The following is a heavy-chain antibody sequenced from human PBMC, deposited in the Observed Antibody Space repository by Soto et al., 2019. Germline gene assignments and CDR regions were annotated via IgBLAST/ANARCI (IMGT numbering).Heavy chain of an antibody. Sequence: XGSLRLSCSAAGFTLSSYAMSWVRQAPGKGLDWVSAISGSGGSTYYADSVKGRFTISRDNSKNTLYLQMNSLRAEDTAVYYCAKEGPGIAAAGTRFHWFDPWGQGTLVTVSS. V-gene: IGHV3-23*01. CDR3: AKEGPGIAAAGTRFHWFDP. CDR1: GFTLSSYA. CDR2: ISGSGGST. J-gene: IGHJ5*02. D-gene: IGHD6-13*01.